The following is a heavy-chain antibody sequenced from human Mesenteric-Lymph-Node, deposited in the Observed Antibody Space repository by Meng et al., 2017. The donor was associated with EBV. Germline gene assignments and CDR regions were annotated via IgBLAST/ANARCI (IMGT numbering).Heavy chain of an antibody. CDR2: IFYSGST. CDR1: GGSISTSIHY. V-gene: IGHV4-39*07. Sequence: QLQLQESGPGLVKPSETLSLTCPFSGGSISTSIHYWGWLRQPPGKGPECIVTIFYSGSTYYNPSLKSRISISLDTSENQFSLKLSSVTAADTAVYYCARDYCTGGVCYPYNWFDPWGQGTLVTLSS. D-gene: IGHD2-8*02. J-gene: IGHJ5*02. CDR3: ARDYCTGGVCYPYNWFDP.